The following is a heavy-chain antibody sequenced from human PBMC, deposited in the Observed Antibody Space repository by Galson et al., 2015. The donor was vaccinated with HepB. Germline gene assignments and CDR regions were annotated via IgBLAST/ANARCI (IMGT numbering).Heavy chain of an antibody. CDR1: GYTFTSYA. D-gene: IGHD4-17*01. V-gene: IGHV7-4-1*02. J-gene: IGHJ6*03. CDR2: INTNTGNP. Sequence: CKASGYTFTSYAMNWVRQAPGQGLEWMGWINTNTGNPTYAQGFTGRFVFSLDTSVSTAYLQISSLKAEDTAVYYCARETDDYGENYYMDVWGKGTTVTVSS. CDR3: ARETDDYGENYYMDV.